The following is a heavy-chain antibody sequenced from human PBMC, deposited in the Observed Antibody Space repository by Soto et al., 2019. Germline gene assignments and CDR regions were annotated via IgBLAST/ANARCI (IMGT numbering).Heavy chain of an antibody. CDR3: ARLKESVWPPDIVVVPAAI. V-gene: IGHV5-51*01. D-gene: IGHD2-2*01. CDR2: IYPGDSDT. Sequence: PGESLKISCKGSGYSFTSYWIGWVRQMPGKGLEWMGIIYPGDSDTRYSPSFQGQVTISADKSISTAYLQWSSLKASDTAMYYCARLKESVWPPDIVVVPAAIWGQGTLVTVSS. CDR1: GYSFTSYW. J-gene: IGHJ4*02.